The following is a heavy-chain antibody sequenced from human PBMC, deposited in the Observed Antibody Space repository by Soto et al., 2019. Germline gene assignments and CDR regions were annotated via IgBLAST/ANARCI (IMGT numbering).Heavy chain of an antibody. CDR3: ADDPFYYASGF. Sequence: GGSLRLSCAASGFRFSDDYMTWIRQATGKGLERVSKSSGGGTPMYSADPVPGRYSVSRDNAKNSLYLQMNSLRAEDTGVYYCADDPFYYASGFWGRGTLVTVSS. CDR1: GFRFSDDY. D-gene: IGHD3-10*01. J-gene: IGHJ4*01. V-gene: IGHV3-11*01. CDR2: SSGGGTPM.